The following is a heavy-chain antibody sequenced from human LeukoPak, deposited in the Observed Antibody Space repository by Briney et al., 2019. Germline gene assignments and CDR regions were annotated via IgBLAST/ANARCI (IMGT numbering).Heavy chain of an antibody. CDR2: VFYSGRA. D-gene: IGHD3-10*01. J-gene: IGHJ4*02. CDR3: ARAHGSGTYYLTYFDS. CDR1: GGSISSSNDY. Sequence: SETLSLTCTVSGGSISSSNDYWGWIRQPPGKGLEWIGSVFYSGRAHYNPSLRSRVIMSADTSKNQFSLKLSSVTAADTAVYYCARAHGSGTYYLTYFDSWGQGTLVTVSS. V-gene: IGHV4-39*07.